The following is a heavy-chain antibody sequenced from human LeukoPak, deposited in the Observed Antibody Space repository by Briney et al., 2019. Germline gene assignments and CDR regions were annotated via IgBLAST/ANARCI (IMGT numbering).Heavy chain of an antibody. Sequence: ASVKVSCKASGYTFTSYGISWVRQAPGQGLEWMGWISAYNDNTNYAQKLQGRVTMTTDTSTSTAYMELRSLRSDDTAVYYCARDLRESYYYDSSGYYGILFDPWGQGTLVTVSS. J-gene: IGHJ5*02. D-gene: IGHD3-22*01. CDR2: ISAYNDNT. CDR1: GYTFTSYG. CDR3: ARDLRESYYYDSSGYYGILFDP. V-gene: IGHV1-18*01.